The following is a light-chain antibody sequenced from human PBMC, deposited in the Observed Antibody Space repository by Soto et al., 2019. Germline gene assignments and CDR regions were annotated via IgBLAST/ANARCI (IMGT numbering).Light chain of an antibody. CDR2: GAS. CDR1: QTVSITY. J-gene: IGKJ1*01. Sequence: VLTQSPGTLSLSPGESATLPCRASQTVSITYLTWYQQKPGQAPRLLIFGASKRATGIPDRLTGGGSGTDFILTVSRLEPEYFAVYNCQQYGSASPWAFGQGTKVDIK. CDR3: QQYGSASPWA. V-gene: IGKV3-20*01.